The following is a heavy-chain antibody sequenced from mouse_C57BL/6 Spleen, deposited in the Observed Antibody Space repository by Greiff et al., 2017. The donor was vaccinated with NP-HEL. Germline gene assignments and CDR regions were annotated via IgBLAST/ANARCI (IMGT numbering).Heavy chain of an antibody. D-gene: IGHD2-4*01. Sequence: VQLQQPGAELVMPGASVKLSCKASGYTFTSYWMHWVKQRPGQGLEWIGEIDPSDSYTNYNQKFKGKSTLTVDKSSSTAYMQLSSLTSEDSAVYYCARSRDYDVWYFDVWGTGTTVTVSS. CDR3: ARSRDYDVWYFDV. V-gene: IGHV1-69*01. CDR2: IDPSDSYT. J-gene: IGHJ1*03. CDR1: GYTFTSYW.